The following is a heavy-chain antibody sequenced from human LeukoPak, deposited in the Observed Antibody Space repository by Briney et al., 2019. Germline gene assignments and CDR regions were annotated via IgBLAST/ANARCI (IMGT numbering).Heavy chain of an antibody. J-gene: IGHJ4*02. CDR1: GFTFSGSW. Sequence: PGGSLRLSCAASGFTFSGSWMTWVRQAPGKGLEWVANIKEDGSEKFYVDSVKGRFTISRDNAKNSLYLQMNSLRAEDTAVYYCTRDRSRAEDDWGQGTLVTVSS. CDR3: TRDRSRAEDD. CDR2: IKEDGSEK. D-gene: IGHD1-14*01. V-gene: IGHV3-7*01.